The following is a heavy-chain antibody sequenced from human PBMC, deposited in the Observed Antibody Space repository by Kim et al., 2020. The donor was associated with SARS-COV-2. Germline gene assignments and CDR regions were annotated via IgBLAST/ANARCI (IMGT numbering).Heavy chain of an antibody. V-gene: IGHV3-30*18. J-gene: IGHJ4*02. Sequence: GGSLRLSCAASGFTFSSYGMHWVRQAPGKGLEWVAVISYDGSNKYYADSVKGRFTISRDNSKNTLYLQMNSLRAEDTAVYYCAKGSMATTETHFDYWGQG. CDR2: ISYDGSNK. CDR1: GFTFSSYG. D-gene: IGHD5-12*01. CDR3: AKGSMATTETHFDY.